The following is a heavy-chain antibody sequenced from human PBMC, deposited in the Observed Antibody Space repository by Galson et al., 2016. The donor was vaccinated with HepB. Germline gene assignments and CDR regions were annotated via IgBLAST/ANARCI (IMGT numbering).Heavy chain of an antibody. CDR1: GGSISGYH. CDR2: IHSRGST. CDR3: ARGDNPDYGDYASAYYYMDV. V-gene: IGHV4-59*12. D-gene: IGHD4-17*01. Sequence: SETLSLTCTVSGGSISGYHWTWIRQTPGKGLAWIGYIHSRGSTDYNPSLRSRVTISVDTSKNQFSLKLSSVTAADTAVYYCARGDNPDYGDYASAYYYMDVWGKGTTVTVSS. J-gene: IGHJ6*03.